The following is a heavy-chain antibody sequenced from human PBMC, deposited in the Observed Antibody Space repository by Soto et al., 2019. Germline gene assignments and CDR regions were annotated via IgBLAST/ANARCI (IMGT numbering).Heavy chain of an antibody. J-gene: IGHJ4*02. CDR1: GFTFSSYA. CDR3: AKYYDFWSGYSHIPFDY. D-gene: IGHD3-3*01. Sequence: EVQLLESGGGLVQPGGSLRLSCAASGFTFSSYAMSWVRQAPGKGLEWVSAISGSGGSTYYADSVKGRFTISRDNSKNTLYLQMNSLRAEDTAVYYCAKYYDFWSGYSHIPFDYWGQGTLVTVSS. V-gene: IGHV3-23*01. CDR2: ISGSGGST.